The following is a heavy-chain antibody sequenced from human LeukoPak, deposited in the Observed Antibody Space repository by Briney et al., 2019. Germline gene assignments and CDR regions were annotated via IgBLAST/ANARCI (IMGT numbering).Heavy chain of an antibody. Sequence: SGPTLVNPTQTLTLTCTFSGFSLTSTGVGVGWLRQPPGRAAEWLALIYWNDDKRYSPSLKTRLTITKDTSKNQVVLIMTNVDPVDTATYFCAYRINEYWAPTSNWFDPWGQGTRVTVSS. J-gene: IGHJ5*02. CDR3: AYRINEYWAPTSNWFDP. CDR1: GFSLTSTGVG. CDR2: IYWNDDK. D-gene: IGHD2/OR15-2a*01. V-gene: IGHV2-5*01.